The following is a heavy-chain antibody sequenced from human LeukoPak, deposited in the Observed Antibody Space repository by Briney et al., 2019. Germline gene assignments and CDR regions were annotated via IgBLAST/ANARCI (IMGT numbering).Heavy chain of an antibody. CDR3: ARASRYRVRNWFDP. CDR2: INHSGST. D-gene: IGHD6-13*01. Sequence: PSETLSLTCAVYGGSFSGYYWSWIRQPPGKGLEWIGEINHSGSTNYNPSLKSRVTISVDTSKNQFSLKLSSVTAADTAVYYCARASRYRVRNWFDPWGQGTLVTVSS. J-gene: IGHJ5*02. V-gene: IGHV4-34*01. CDR1: GGSFSGYY.